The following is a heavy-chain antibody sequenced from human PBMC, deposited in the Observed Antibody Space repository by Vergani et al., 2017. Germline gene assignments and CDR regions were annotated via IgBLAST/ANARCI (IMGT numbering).Heavy chain of an antibody. J-gene: IGHJ4*02. Sequence: EVERGQSGPEMRKPGESLKISCKGSEYSFGNYWIGWVRQLPGKGLEWMGIIYPADSDTRYSPSLQCQVTISADKSISTAFLQWDSMKASDTALYYCARYTTYTDSWGRGTLVTVSS. CDR2: IYPADSDT. V-gene: IGHV5-51*03. CDR3: ARYTTYTDS. D-gene: IGHD1-1*01. CDR1: EYSFGNYW.